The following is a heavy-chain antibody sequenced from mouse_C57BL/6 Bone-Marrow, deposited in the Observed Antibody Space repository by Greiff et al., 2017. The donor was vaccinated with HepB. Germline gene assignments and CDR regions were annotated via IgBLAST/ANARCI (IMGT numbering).Heavy chain of an antibody. Sequence: EVQLQQSGAELVRPGASVKLSCTASGFNIKDDYMHWVKQRPEQGLEWIGWIDPENGDTEYASKFQGKATITADTSSNTAYLQLSSLTSEDTAVYYCTAEDSSGYPFPYWGQGNLATVSA. CDR2: IDPENGDT. J-gene: IGHJ3*01. V-gene: IGHV14-4*01. CDR3: TAEDSSGYPFPY. D-gene: IGHD3-2*02. CDR1: GFNIKDDY.